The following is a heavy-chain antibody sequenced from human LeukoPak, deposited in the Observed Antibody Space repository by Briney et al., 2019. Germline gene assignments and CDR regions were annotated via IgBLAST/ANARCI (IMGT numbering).Heavy chain of an antibody. D-gene: IGHD2/OR15-2a*01. CDR3: ARDFYASGFYFWFDP. Sequence: SETLSLTCSVSGGYTGSHYWSWIRQPAGKGLEWIGRISPSGTTHYNPSLGSRVTMSVDTSKNYFSLRLSSVTAADTAVYYCARDFYASGFYFWFDPWGQGILVAVSS. CDR1: GGYTGSHY. J-gene: IGHJ5*02. CDR2: ISPSGTT. V-gene: IGHV4-4*07.